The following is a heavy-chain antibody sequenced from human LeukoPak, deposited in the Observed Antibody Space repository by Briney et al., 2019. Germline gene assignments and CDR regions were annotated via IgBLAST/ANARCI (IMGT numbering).Heavy chain of an antibody. Sequence: SETLSLTCAVYGGSFSGYYWSWIRQPPGKGLEWIGEINHSGSTNYNPSLKSRVTISVDTSKNRFSLKLSSVTAADTAVYYCARVATDYRIDYWGQGTLVTVSS. D-gene: IGHD4-11*01. V-gene: IGHV4-34*01. CDR3: ARVATDYRIDY. J-gene: IGHJ4*02. CDR2: INHSGST. CDR1: GGSFSGYY.